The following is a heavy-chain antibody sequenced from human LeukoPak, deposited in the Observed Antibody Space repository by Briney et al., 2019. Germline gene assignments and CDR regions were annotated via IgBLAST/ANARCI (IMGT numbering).Heavy chain of an antibody. V-gene: IGHV3-23*01. CDR3: EKDLRLMLGSSWYGIAYGMDV. J-gene: IGHJ6*02. CDR2: RSGSGGST. D-gene: IGHD6-13*01. CDR1: GLTFSSYA. Sequence: GGSLRLSCAASGLTFSSYAMSWVRQAPGKGLEWVSARSGSGGSTYYADSVKGRFTISRDNSKNTLYLQKNSLRAEDTAVYYCEKDLRLMLGSSWYGIAYGMDVWVQGTTVTVSS.